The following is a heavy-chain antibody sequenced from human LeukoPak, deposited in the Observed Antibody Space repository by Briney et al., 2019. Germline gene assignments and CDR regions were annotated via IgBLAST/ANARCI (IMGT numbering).Heavy chain of an antibody. J-gene: IGHJ4*02. D-gene: IGHD4-17*01. CDR2: INPNSGGT. Sequence: AAVTASFTASGYTFTVYYMHWVRQAPGQGLEWVGWINPNSGGTNYAQKFQGRVTMTRDTSISTAYMELSRLRSDDTAVYYCARVLTTVNPLVDYWGQGTLVTVSS. V-gene: IGHV1-2*02. CDR3: ARVLTTVNPLVDY. CDR1: GYTFTVYY.